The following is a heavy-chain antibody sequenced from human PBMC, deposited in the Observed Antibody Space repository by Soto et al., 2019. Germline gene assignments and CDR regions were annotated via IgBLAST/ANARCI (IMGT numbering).Heavy chain of an antibody. CDR3: AGRLVATDTFDY. V-gene: IGHV4-59*08. CDR1: GGSMISSY. CDR2: IYYAGST. Sequence: SETLSLTCTVSGGSMISSYWSWIRKPPGRGLEWIGFIYYAGSTTYNPSLNSRVTISVDTSKNQFSLTVTSVTAADTAVYYCAGRLVATDTFDYGGQGTLVGVTS. D-gene: IGHD5-12*01. J-gene: IGHJ4*02.